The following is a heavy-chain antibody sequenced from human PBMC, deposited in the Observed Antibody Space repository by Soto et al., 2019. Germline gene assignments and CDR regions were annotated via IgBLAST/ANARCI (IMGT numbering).Heavy chain of an antibody. CDR3: AKGPSTSSFSWSDY. CDR1: GLTFTSYA. V-gene: IGHV3-23*01. Sequence: RALRLSCSASGLTFTSYAMSWVRQTPGKGLEWVSAISGSGDSTYYPDSVKGRFTISRDNSRNTLFLQMNSLRAEDTAVYYCAKGPSTSSFSWSDYWGQGTLVTLSS. CDR2: ISGSGDST. D-gene: IGHD6-6*01. J-gene: IGHJ4*02.